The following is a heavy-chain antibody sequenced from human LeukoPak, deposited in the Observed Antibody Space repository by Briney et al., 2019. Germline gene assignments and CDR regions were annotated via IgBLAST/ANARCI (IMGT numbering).Heavy chain of an antibody. Sequence: PSETLSLTCTVSGGSISSSSYYWGWIRQPPGKGLEWIGSIYYSGSTYYNPSLKSRVTISVDTSKNQFSLKLSSVTAADTAVYYCAGTRSSGGITMIVVAQPYYFDYWGQGTLVTVSS. CDR3: AGTRSSGGITMIVVAQPYYFDY. D-gene: IGHD3-22*01. CDR1: GGSISSSSYY. J-gene: IGHJ4*02. V-gene: IGHV4-39*01. CDR2: IYYSGST.